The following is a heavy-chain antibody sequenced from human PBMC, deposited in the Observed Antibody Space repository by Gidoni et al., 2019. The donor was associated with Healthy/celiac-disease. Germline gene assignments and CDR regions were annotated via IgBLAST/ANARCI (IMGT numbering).Heavy chain of an antibody. CDR2: ISWNSGSI. CDR3: AKEANYYDSSGYPMGAEYFQH. J-gene: IGHJ1*01. CDR1: GFTFAAYA. V-gene: IGHV3-9*01. Sequence: EVQLVVSGGGLVQPGRSLRLSCAASGFTFAAYAMPWVRQAPGKGLVWVSGISWNSGSIGYADSVKGRFTISRDNAKNALYLQMNSLRAEDTALYYCAKEANYYDSSGYPMGAEYFQHWGQGTLVTVSS. D-gene: IGHD3-22*01.